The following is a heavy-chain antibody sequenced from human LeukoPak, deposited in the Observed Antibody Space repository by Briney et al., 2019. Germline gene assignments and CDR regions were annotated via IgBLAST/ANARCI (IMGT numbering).Heavy chain of an antibody. Sequence: GVSVKVSCKASGYTFSRYDMNWVRQAPGQGLEWMGWINTNTGNPTYAQGFTGRFVFSLDTSVSTAYLQISSLKAEDTAVYYCARADCSGGSCYGWFDPWGQGTLVTVSS. D-gene: IGHD2-15*01. CDR1: GYTFSRYD. CDR3: ARADCSGGSCYGWFDP. V-gene: IGHV7-4-1*02. J-gene: IGHJ5*02. CDR2: INTNTGNP.